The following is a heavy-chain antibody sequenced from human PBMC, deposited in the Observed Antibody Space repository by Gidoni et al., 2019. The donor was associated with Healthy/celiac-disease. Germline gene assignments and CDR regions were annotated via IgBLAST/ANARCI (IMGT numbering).Heavy chain of an antibody. CDR2: INPNSGGT. Sequence: QVQLVQSGAEVKKPGASVKVSCMASGYPFPGYYMHWVRQAPGQGLEWMGWINPNSGGTNYAQKFQGRVTMTRDTSISTAYMELSRLRSDDTAVYYCARGIITGTTQGMDVWGQGTTVTVSS. CDR1: GYPFPGYY. V-gene: IGHV1-2*02. D-gene: IGHD1-7*01. J-gene: IGHJ6*02. CDR3: ARGIITGTTQGMDV.